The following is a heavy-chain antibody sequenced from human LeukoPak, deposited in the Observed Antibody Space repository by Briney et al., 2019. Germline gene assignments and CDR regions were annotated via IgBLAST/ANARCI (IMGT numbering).Heavy chain of an antibody. J-gene: IGHJ5*02. Sequence: SETLSLTCAVYGGSFSGYYWSWIRQPPGKGLEWIGEINHSGSTNYNPSLKSRVTISVDTSKNQFSLKLSSVTAADTAVYYCARHPRAGTTFNWFDPWGQGTLVTVSS. CDR1: GGSFSGYY. V-gene: IGHV4-34*01. CDR3: ARHPRAGTTFNWFDP. D-gene: IGHD1-7*01. CDR2: INHSGST.